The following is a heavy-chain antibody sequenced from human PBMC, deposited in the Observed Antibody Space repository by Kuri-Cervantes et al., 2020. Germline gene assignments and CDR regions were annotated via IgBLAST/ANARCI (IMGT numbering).Heavy chain of an antibody. Sequence: GGSLRLSCAASGFTFSDYYMSWIRQAPGKGLEWVSYISSSGSTIYYADSVKGRFTISRDNAKNTLYLQMNSLKTEDTAVYYCTTPYYDSSGYYLNDYWGQGTLVTVSS. D-gene: IGHD3-22*01. CDR2: ISSSGSTI. V-gene: IGHV3-11*01. J-gene: IGHJ4*02. CDR3: TTPYYDSSGYYLNDY. CDR1: GFTFSDYY.